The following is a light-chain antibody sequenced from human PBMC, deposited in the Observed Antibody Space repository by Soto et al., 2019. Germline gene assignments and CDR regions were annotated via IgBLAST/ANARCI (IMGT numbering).Light chain of an antibody. V-gene: IGLV2-11*01. CDR2: DVA. J-gene: IGLJ1*01. CDR1: GHDVGAYNY. CDR3: CSYAGGYTYL. Sequence: SAPTQPRPVSGAPGQSATLSRPGTGHDVGAYNYVSWYQQHPGRPPKLMIYDVARWPSGVPDRFSGSKSGNTASLTISGLQAEDEADYFCCSYAGGYTYLFGTGTKVTVL.